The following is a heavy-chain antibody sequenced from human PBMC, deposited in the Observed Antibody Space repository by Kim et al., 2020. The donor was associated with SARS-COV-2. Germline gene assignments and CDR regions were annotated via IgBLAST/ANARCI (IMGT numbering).Heavy chain of an antibody. V-gene: IGHV1-18*01. CDR3: ARYYYDSSGSD. D-gene: IGHD3-22*01. Sequence: NYAQKLQGRVTMTTDTSTSTAYMELRSLRSDDTAVYYCARYYYDSSGSDWGQGTLVTVSS. J-gene: IGHJ4*02.